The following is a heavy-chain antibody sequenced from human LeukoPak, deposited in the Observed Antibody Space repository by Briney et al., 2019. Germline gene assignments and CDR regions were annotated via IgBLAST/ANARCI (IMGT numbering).Heavy chain of an antibody. CDR3: ARARYYYDSSGYYYWYFDL. CDR2: IYDSGST. Sequence: SETLSLTCAVSGGSISSGGYSWSWIRQPPGKGLEWIGYIYDSGSTYYNPSLKSRVTISVDRSKNQFSLKLSSVTAADTAVYYCARARYYYDSSGYYYWYFDLWGRGTLVTVSS. V-gene: IGHV4-30-2*01. J-gene: IGHJ2*01. CDR1: GGSISSGGYS. D-gene: IGHD3-22*01.